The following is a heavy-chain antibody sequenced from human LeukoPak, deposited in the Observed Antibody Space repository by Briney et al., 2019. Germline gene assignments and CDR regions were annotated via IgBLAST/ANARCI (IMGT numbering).Heavy chain of an antibody. D-gene: IGHD6-13*01. J-gene: IGHJ5*02. V-gene: IGHV5-51*01. Sequence: GESLKISCKGSGYSFTSYWIGWVRQMPGKGLEWMGIIYPGESDTRYSPSFQGQVTISADKSTSTAYLQWSSLKASDTAMYYCARGPSIAAAGTWAYNWFDPWGQGTLVTVSS. CDR1: GYSFTSYW. CDR3: ARGPSIAAAGTWAYNWFDP. CDR2: IYPGESDT.